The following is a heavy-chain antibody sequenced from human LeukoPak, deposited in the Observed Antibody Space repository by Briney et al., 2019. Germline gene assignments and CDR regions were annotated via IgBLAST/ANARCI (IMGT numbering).Heavy chain of an antibody. CDR3: ARVSDGWQLGNDY. J-gene: IGHJ4*02. V-gene: IGHV3-30-3*01. D-gene: IGHD6-6*01. Sequence: GGSLRLSCAASGFTFSSYAMHWVRQAPGKGLEWVAVISYDGSNKYYADSVKGRFTISRDNSKNTLYLQMNSLRAEDTAVYYCARVSDGWQLGNDYWGQGTLVTVSS. CDR1: GFTFSSYA. CDR2: ISYDGSNK.